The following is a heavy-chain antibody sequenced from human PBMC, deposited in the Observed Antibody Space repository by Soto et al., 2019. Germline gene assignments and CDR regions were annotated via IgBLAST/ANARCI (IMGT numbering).Heavy chain of an antibody. V-gene: IGHV3-11*01. CDR2: IGSSERIR. D-gene: IGHD4-17*01. CDR3: AKDMKWGGMTTIHYFDS. Sequence: GGSLRLSCAASGFSFSDYYMSWVRQAPGKGLEWVSYIGSSERIRYYADSVKGRFTISRDNAKSSLFLQMNSLRPDDTALYYCAKDMKWGGMTTIHYFDSWGQGTLVTVSS. CDR1: GFSFSDYY. J-gene: IGHJ4*02.